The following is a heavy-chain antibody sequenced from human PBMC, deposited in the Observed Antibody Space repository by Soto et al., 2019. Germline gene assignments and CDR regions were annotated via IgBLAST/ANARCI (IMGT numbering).Heavy chain of an antibody. CDR3: ARDRRVGATFYSMDV. CDR1: GFTFSSFG. CDR2: IWDDGSNK. J-gene: IGHJ6*02. Sequence: QVQLVESGGGVVQPGTSLRLSCAASGFTFSSFGMHWVRQAPGRGLEWVTVIWDDGSNKYYADSVKGRFTISRDNSKNTLYLQLTRLRAEDPAVYYCARDRRVGATFYSMDVWGQGTTVIVSS. V-gene: IGHV3-33*01. D-gene: IGHD1-26*01.